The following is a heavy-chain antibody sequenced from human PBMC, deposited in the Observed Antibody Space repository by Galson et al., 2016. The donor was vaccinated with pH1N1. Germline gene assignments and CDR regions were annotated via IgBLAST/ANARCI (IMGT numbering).Heavy chain of an antibody. V-gene: IGHV3-74*01. Sequence: SLRLSCAASEFIFSNKWMHWLRHSPGKGLEWLSVLKSDGTSARYADSVKGRFTISRDNAKNTLYLQMNSLSVEDTSVYYCIREMSWGQGVLVTVSS. CDR2: LKSDGTSA. CDR1: EFIFSNKW. J-gene: IGHJ5*02. CDR3: IREMS.